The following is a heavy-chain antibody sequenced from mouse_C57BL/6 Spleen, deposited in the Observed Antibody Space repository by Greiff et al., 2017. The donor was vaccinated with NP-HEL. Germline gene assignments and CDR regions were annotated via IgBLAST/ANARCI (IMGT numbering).Heavy chain of an antibody. Sequence: QVQLKESGPGLVQPSQSLSITCTVSGFSLTSYGVHWVRQSPGKGLEWLGVIWRGGSTDYNAAFMSRLSITKDNSKSQVFFKMNSLQADDTAIYYCAKPHGYDDGAYYAMDYWGQGTSVTVSS. V-gene: IGHV2-5*01. D-gene: IGHD2-2*01. CDR1: GFSLTSYG. J-gene: IGHJ4*01. CDR3: AKPHGYDDGAYYAMDY. CDR2: IWRGGST.